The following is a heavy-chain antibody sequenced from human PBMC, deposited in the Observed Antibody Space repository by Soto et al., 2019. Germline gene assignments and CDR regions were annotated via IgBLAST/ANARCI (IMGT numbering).Heavy chain of an antibody. D-gene: IGHD2-15*01. CDR3: ASGVVVVATTFDY. J-gene: IGHJ4*02. CDR2: IYYSGST. CDR1: GGSTSSSSYY. V-gene: IGHV4-39*01. Sequence: SETLSLTCTVSGGSTSSSSYYWGWIRQPPGKGLEWIGSIYYSGSTYYNPSLKSRVTISVDTSKNQFSLKLSSVTAADTAVYYCASGVVVVATTFDYWGQGTLVTVSS.